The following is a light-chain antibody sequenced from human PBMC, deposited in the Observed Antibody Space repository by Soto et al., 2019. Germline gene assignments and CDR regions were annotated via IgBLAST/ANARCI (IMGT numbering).Light chain of an antibody. Sequence: ETVMTQSPATLSVSPGERATLSCRASQSISSHLAWYQQKPGQAPRLLIYGASSRATGIPDRFSGSGSGTDFTLTISRLEPEDFAVYYCQQYGSSGTFGQGTKVDIK. CDR2: GAS. V-gene: IGKV3-20*01. CDR1: QSISSH. CDR3: QQYGSSGT. J-gene: IGKJ1*01.